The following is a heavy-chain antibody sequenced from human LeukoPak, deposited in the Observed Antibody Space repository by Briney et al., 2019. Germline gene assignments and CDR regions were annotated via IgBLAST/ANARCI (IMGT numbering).Heavy chain of an antibody. V-gene: IGHV3-23*01. D-gene: IGHD3-10*01. J-gene: IGHJ6*02. CDR1: GFTFTGYA. CDR3: ANTMVRGSYNMDV. Sequence: VGSLRLSCAASGFTFTGYAMTGVPPGPGEGLEWVSGISNSGSSTYYADSVKGRFTISRDNSKNTLYLQLGSLRAEDTAVYYCANTMVRGSYNMDVWGQGTTVTVSS. CDR2: ISNSGSST.